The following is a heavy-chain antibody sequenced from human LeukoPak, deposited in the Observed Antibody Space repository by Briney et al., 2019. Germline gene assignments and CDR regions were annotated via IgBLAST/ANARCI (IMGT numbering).Heavy chain of an antibody. CDR3: ARDLLRYCSSTSCSWGY. Sequence: PGGFLKTFCAGSGFTFSSYAMSRGRQAPGEGLEWVSAISGSGGSTYYADSVKGRFTISRDNSKNTLYLQMNSLRAEDTAVYYCARDLLRYCSSTSCSWGYWGQGTLVTVSS. CDR1: GFTFSSYA. V-gene: IGHV3-23*01. J-gene: IGHJ4*02. CDR2: ISGSGGST. D-gene: IGHD2-2*01.